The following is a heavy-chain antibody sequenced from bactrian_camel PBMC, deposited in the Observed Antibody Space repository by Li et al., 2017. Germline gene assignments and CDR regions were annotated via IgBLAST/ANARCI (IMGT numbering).Heavy chain of an antibody. J-gene: IGHJ4*01. D-gene: IGHD2*01. CDR2: IDSDGST. CDR1: GVTYNIYC. V-gene: IGHV3S63*01. CDR3: AKSSGNWFNWYTY. Sequence: HVQLVESGGGSAQAGGSLRLSCVASGVTYNIYCMGWFRQPPGKEREGVAIIDSDGSTGYEDSVKGRFTISRDNAKNTVYLQMNSLKTEDTAMYYCAKSSGNWFNWYTYWGQGTQVTVS.